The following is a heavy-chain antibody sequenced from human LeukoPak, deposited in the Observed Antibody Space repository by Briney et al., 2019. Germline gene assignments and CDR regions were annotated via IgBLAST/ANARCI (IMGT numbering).Heavy chain of an antibody. Sequence: GGSLRLSCAASGLTFSTYWMTWVRQAPGEGLEWVANIKQDGSERYYVDSVKGRFTISRDNAKNSLYLQMNSLKDEDTSVYYCASSRNWGQGTLVTVSS. CDR3: ASSRN. CDR2: IKQDGSER. V-gene: IGHV3-7*02. CDR1: GLTFSTYW. J-gene: IGHJ4*02.